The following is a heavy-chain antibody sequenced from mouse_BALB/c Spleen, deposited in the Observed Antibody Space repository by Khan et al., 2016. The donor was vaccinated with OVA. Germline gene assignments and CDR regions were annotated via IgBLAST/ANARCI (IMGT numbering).Heavy chain of an antibody. J-gene: IGHJ3*01. CDR2: FYPGSDNA. V-gene: IGHV1-77*01. Sequence: QVQLKQSGTELARPGASVKLSCKASGYTFTDYYINWMRQRTGQGLEWIGEFYPGSDNAYYNEKFKGKATLTADKSSSTAYMQLSSLTSEDSAVYCCAREWAAWFPYWGQGTLVTVSA. CDR3: AREWAAWFPY. CDR1: GYTFTDYY.